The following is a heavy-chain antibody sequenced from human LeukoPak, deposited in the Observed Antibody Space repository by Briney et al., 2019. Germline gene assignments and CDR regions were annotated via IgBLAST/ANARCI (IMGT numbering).Heavy chain of an antibody. D-gene: IGHD4-17*01. Sequence: KASETLSLTCAVYGGSFSGYYWGWIRQPPGKGLEWIGEINHSGSTNYNPSLKSRVTISVDTSKNQFSLKLSSVTAADTAVYYCARSSNYGDESPYYFDYWGQGTLVTVSS. CDR1: GGSFSGYY. J-gene: IGHJ4*02. CDR3: ARSSNYGDESPYYFDY. CDR2: INHSGST. V-gene: IGHV4-34*01.